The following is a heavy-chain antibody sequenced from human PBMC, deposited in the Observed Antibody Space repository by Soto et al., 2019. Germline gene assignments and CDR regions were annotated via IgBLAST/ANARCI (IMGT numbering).Heavy chain of an antibody. CDR2: IYWNDDK. V-gene: IGHV2-5*01. CDR3: AHIPSAGITIVGVVIITVNWFDR. CDR1: GFSLSTSGVG. D-gene: IGHD3-3*01. J-gene: IGHJ5*02. Sequence: QITLKESGPTLVKPTQTLTLTCTFSGFSLSTSGVGVGWISQPPGKALEWLALIYWNDDKRYSPSLKSRLPITTATSKNQVVVTMTNMDPVDTATYFCAHIPSAGITIVGVVIITVNWFDRWGQGTLVTVSS.